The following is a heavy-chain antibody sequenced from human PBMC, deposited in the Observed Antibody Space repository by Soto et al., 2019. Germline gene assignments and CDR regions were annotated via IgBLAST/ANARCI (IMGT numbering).Heavy chain of an antibody. CDR1: GVTVSSNY. V-gene: IGHV3-66*04. D-gene: IGHD5-18*01. J-gene: IGHJ4*02. CDR2: IYSGGST. CDR3: ARHGYNYGGGYFDY. Sequence: EVQLVESGGGLVQPGGSLRLSCAASGVTVSSNYMSWVRQAPGKGLEWGSVIYSGGSTYYADSMKGRFTISRDNSKNKLYLQMNRLRAEDTAVYYCARHGYNYGGGYFDYGGQGTLVTVSS.